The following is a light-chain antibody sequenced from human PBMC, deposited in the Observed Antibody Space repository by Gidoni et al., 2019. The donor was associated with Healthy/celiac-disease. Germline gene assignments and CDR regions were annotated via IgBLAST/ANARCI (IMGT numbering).Light chain of an antibody. J-gene: IGKJ1*01. Sequence: EIVLTQSPGTLSLSPGERATLSCRASQSVSSSYSAWYQQKPGQAPRLLIYGASSRATGIPDRFSGSGSGTDFTLTISRLEPEDFAVYYCQQYGSSPQTFGQGTKVEIK. CDR3: QQYGSSPQT. CDR1: QSVSSSY. V-gene: IGKV3-20*01. CDR2: GAS.